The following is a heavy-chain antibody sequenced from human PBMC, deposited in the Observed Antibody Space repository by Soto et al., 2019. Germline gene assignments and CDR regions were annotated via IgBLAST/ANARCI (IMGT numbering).Heavy chain of an antibody. CDR3: ARGYIYAGPPDY. CDR1: GGSISSYY. CDR2: IYYSGST. Sequence: SETLSLTCTVSGGSISSYYWSWIRQPPGKGLEWIGYIYYSGSTNYNPSLKSRVTISVDTSKNQFSLKLSSVTAADTAVYYCARGYIYAGPPDYLGLGSLLTVSS. D-gene: IGHD5-18*01. V-gene: IGHV4-59*01. J-gene: IGHJ4*02.